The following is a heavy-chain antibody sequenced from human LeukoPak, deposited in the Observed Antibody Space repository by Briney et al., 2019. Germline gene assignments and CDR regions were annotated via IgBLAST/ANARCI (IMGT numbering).Heavy chain of an antibody. CDR3: ARDTSGWPFNYFYYGMDV. Sequence: PGGSLRLSCAASGFTFSSNAMSWVRQAPGKGLEWVSGITGSGGTTYYADSVKGRLTISRDNSKNTLYLQMNSLRAEGTAVYYCARDTSGWPFNYFYYGMDVWGQGATVTVSS. D-gene: IGHD6-19*01. J-gene: IGHJ6*02. V-gene: IGHV3-23*01. CDR2: ITGSGGTT. CDR1: GFTFSSNA.